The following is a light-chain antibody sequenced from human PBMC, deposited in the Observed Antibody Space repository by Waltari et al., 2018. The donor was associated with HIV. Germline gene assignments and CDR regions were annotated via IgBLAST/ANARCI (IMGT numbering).Light chain of an antibody. Sequence: EIVMTQSPATLSVSPGERATLSCRASQSVSSNLAWYQQKPGQAPRLLIYGASTRDTGIPARFSGSGSGTEFTLSISSLQSEDFAVYYCQQYSNWPRTFGQGTKVEIK. J-gene: IGKJ1*01. CDR2: GAS. CDR3: QQYSNWPRT. V-gene: IGKV3-15*01. CDR1: QSVSSN.